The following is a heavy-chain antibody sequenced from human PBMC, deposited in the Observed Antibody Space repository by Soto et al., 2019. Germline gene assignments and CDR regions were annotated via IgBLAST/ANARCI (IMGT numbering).Heavy chain of an antibody. V-gene: IGHV3-53*01. D-gene: IGHD3-10*01. J-gene: IGHJ4*02. CDR1: GFTVSNNY. CDR2: IYSGGYT. Sequence: EVQLVESGGGLIQPGGSLRLSCAVSGFTVSNNYMSWVRQAPGKGLEGVSVIYSGGYTAYGDSVKGRFTISRDNSTHPHILQKNSLGPVAAALFLCATSRGGGGYWGQGTLVTVSS. CDR3: ATSRGGGGY.